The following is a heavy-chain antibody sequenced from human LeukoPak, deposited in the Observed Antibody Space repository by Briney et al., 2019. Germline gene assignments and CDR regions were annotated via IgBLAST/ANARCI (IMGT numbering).Heavy chain of an antibody. V-gene: IGHV3-21*01. CDR3: ARDPDYYDSSGYFDY. J-gene: IGHJ4*02. D-gene: IGHD3-22*01. Sequence: GGSLRLSCAASGFTFSSYSMSWVRQAPGKGLEWVSSISSSSSYIYYADSVKGRFTISRDNAKNSLYLQMNSLRAEDTAVYYCARDPDYYDSSGYFDYWGQGTLVTVSS. CDR1: GFTFSSYS. CDR2: ISSSSSYI.